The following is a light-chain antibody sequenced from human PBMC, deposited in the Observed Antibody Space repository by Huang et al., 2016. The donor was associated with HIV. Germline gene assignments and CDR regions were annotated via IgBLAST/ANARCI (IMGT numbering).Light chain of an antibody. J-gene: IGKJ2*01. CDR2: WAS. Sequence: DIVMTQSPDSLAVSLGERATINCKSSQSLLYNSNNNNYLAWYQQTPGQPPNLLMYWASSRKSGVPERFSGSGSETDFTLTISSLQAEDVAVYYCQQHYSSPPTFGQGTKLEIK. CDR3: QQHYSSPPT. CDR1: QSLLYNSNNNNY. V-gene: IGKV4-1*01.